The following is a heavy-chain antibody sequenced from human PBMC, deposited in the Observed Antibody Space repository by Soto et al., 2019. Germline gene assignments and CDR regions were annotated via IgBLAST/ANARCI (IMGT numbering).Heavy chain of an antibody. CDR1: GFTFSSYA. V-gene: IGHV3-23*01. J-gene: IGHJ3*02. CDR2: ISGSGGRT. Sequence: PGGSLRLSSAASGFTFSSYAMSWVRQAPGKGLEWVSAISGSGGRTYYADSVKGRFTISRDNSKNTLFLQMNSLRAEDTAVYYCAKDGGTTGTTGAFDIWGQGTMVTVSS. D-gene: IGHD1-1*01. CDR3: AKDGGTTGTTGAFDI.